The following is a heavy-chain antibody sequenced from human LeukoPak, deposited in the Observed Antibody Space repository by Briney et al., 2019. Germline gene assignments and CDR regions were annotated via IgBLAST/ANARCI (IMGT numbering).Heavy chain of an antibody. CDR2: IIPIFGTA. V-gene: IGHV1-69*13. Sequence: SVKVFCKASGGTFSSYAISWVRQAPGQGLEWMGGIIPIFGTANYAQKFQGRVTITADESTSTAYMELSSLRSEDTAVYYCARGGVYSSSSDYWGQGTLVTVSS. CDR3: ARGGVYSSSSDY. D-gene: IGHD6-6*01. J-gene: IGHJ4*02. CDR1: GGTFSSYA.